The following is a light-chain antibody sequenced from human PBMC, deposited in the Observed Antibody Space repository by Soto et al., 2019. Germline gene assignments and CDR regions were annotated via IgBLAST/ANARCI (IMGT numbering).Light chain of an antibody. CDR2: EVS. CDR3: SSYTTTYV. Sequence: QSALTQPASVSGSPGQSITISCTGTSSDVGAYNYVSWYQHHPGKAPKLMIYEVSNRPSGVSNRFSGSKSGNTASLTISGLQAEDEADYYFSSYTTTYVFGTGTKLTVL. CDR1: SSDVGAYNY. J-gene: IGLJ1*01. V-gene: IGLV2-14*01.